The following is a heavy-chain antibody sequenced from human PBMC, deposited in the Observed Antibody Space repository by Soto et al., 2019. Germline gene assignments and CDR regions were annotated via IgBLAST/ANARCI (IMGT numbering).Heavy chain of an antibody. Sequence: EVQLLESGGGLVQPGGSLRLSCAASGFTFSSYDMSWVRQAPGKGLEWVSAISGSGGSTYYADSVKGRFTISRDNSKNTLYLQMNSLRAEDPAVYYCTKASWYSSGWYYWGQGTLVTVSA. CDR3: TKASWYSSGWYY. D-gene: IGHD6-19*01. V-gene: IGHV3-23*01. CDR2: ISGSGGST. J-gene: IGHJ4*02. CDR1: GFTFSSYD.